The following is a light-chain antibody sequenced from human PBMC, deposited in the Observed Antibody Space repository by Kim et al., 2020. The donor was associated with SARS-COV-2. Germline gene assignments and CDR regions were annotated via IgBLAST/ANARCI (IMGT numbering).Light chain of an antibody. V-gene: IGKV3-11*01. Sequence: EIVLTQSPATLSLSPGERATLSCRASQSVSSYLAWYQQKPGQAPRLLNYDASNRATGIPARFSGSGSGTDFTLTISSLEPEDFAVYYCQQRSKWPPGMETLGQGTKLEI. CDR2: DAS. CDR3: QQRSKWPPGMET. J-gene: IGKJ2*01. CDR1: QSVSSY.